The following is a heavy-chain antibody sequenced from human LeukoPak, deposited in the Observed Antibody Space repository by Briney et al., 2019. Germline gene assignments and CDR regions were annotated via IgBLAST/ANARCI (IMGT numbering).Heavy chain of an antibody. Sequence: SETLSLTCAVSGYSISSSNWWGWIRQPPGKGLEWIGYIYYSGSTYYNPSLKSRVTMSVDTSKNQFSLKLSSVTAVDTAVYYCARGARDSSGWTFDYWGQGTLVTVSS. J-gene: IGHJ4*02. CDR1: GYSISSSNW. CDR2: IYYSGST. CDR3: ARGARDSSGWTFDY. V-gene: IGHV4-28*03. D-gene: IGHD6-19*01.